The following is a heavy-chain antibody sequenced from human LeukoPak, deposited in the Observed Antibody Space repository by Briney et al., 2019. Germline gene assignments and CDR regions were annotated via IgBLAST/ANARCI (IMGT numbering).Heavy chain of an antibody. D-gene: IGHD3-10*02. CDR3: AELGITMIGGV. CDR1: GFTFSSYE. V-gene: IGHV3-48*03. J-gene: IGHJ6*04. Sequence: GGSLRLSCAASGFTFSSYEMNWVRQAPGKGLEWISYISSSGSTIYYADSVKGRFTISRDNAKNSLYLQMNSLRAEDTAVYYCAELGITMIGGVWGKGTTVTVSS. CDR2: ISSSGSTI.